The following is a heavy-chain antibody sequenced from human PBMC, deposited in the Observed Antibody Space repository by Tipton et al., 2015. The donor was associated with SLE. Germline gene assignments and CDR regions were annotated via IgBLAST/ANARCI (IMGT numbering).Heavy chain of an antibody. CDR2: IIAYNGNT. Sequence: QLVQSGAEVKKPGASVKVSCKASGYTFTSYGISWVRQAPAQGLEWMGRIIAYNGNTNYAQKLQGRVTMTTDTSTSTAYMELRSLRSDDTAVYYCAKTEGITIVGVVEGWYFDLWGRGTLVTVSS. D-gene: IGHD3-3*01. J-gene: IGHJ2*01. CDR3: AKTEGITIVGVVEGWYFDL. V-gene: IGHV1-18*01. CDR1: GYTFTSYG.